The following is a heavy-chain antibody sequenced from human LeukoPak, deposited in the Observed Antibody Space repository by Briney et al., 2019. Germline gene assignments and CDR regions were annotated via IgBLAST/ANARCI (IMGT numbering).Heavy chain of an antibody. CDR1: GYSFTSYW. Sequence: PGESLKISCKGSGYSFTSYWIGWVRQMPGKGLEWMGIIYPGDSDTRYSPSFQGQVTISADKPISTAYLQWSSLKASDTAMYYCARSTASIITVVRGALEENYYYYYGMDVWGQGTTVTVSS. CDR2: IYPGDSDT. V-gene: IGHV5-51*01. J-gene: IGHJ6*02. CDR3: ARSTASIITVVRGALEENYYYYYGMDV. D-gene: IGHD3-10*01.